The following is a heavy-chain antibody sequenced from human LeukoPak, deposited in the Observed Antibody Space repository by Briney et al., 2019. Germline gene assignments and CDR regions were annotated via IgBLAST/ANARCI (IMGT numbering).Heavy chain of an antibody. CDR1: GDSVSRSDSY. CDR3: ARRRYYDGSGYLE. D-gene: IGHD3-22*01. V-gene: IGHV4-39*01. CDR2: IYYSGRT. J-gene: IGHJ1*01. Sequence: PETLSLTCSVSGDSVSRSDSYWDWIRQPPGKGLEWIGTIYYSGRTYYSPSLKSRVTMSADPSNNQFSLNLRSVTAADTALYYCARRRYYDGSGYLEWGQGTLLSVSS.